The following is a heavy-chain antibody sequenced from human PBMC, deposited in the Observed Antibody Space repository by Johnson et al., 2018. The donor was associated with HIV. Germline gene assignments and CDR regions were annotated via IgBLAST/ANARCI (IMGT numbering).Heavy chain of an antibody. D-gene: IGHD5-12*01. J-gene: IGHJ3*02. Sequence: QMQLVESGGGVVQPGRSLRLSCAASGFTFSSYAMYWVRQAPGKGLEWVAVISYDGSKKYYADSVRGRFTISKDNSKKTLYLQMNSLRAEDTAVYYCARDADIVATIGEAFDIWGQGTMVTVSS. CDR1: GFTFSSYA. CDR3: ARDADIVATIGEAFDI. CDR2: ISYDGSKK. V-gene: IGHV3-30*04.